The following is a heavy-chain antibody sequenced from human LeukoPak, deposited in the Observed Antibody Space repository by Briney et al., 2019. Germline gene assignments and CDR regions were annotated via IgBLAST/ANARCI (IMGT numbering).Heavy chain of an antibody. D-gene: IGHD4-11*01. CDR1: GFTFSSYA. J-gene: IGHJ4*02. CDR3: AKYTTVNRYFDY. Sequence: GGSLRLSCAASGFTFSSYAMSWVRQAPGKGLEWVSTLSAGGASTYHADSVKGRFTISGDNSKNTLYLQMNSLRAEDTAVYYCAKYTTVNRYFDYWGQGTLVSVSS. CDR2: LSAGGAST. V-gene: IGHV3-23*01.